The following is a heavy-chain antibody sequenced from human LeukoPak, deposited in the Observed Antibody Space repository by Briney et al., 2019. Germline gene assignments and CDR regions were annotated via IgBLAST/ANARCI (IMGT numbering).Heavy chain of an antibody. J-gene: IGHJ4*02. CDR2: ISGSGGST. CDR3: AKDRGLGSSSWYLFDY. D-gene: IGHD6-13*01. CDR1: GFSFSIYS. Sequence: GGSLRLSCAASGFSFSIYSLNWVRQAPGKGLEWVSAISGSGGSTYYADSVKGRFTISRDNSKNTLYLQMNSLRAEDTAVYYCAKDRGLGSSSWYLFDYWGQGTLVTVSS. V-gene: IGHV3-23*01.